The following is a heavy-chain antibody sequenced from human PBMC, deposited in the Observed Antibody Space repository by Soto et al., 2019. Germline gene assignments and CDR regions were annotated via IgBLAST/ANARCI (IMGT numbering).Heavy chain of an antibody. CDR1: GFTFSSYA. CDR3: AKEYEFWSGYYAYFDY. J-gene: IGHJ4*02. CDR2: ISGSGGST. V-gene: IGHV3-23*01. Sequence: EVQLLESGGGLVRPGGSLRLSCAASGFTFSSYAMSWVRQPPGKGLGWVSAISGSGGSTYYADSVKGRLTISRDNSKNTLYLQMNSLRAEDTAVYYCAKEYEFWSGYYAYFDYWGQGTLVTVSS. D-gene: IGHD3-3*01.